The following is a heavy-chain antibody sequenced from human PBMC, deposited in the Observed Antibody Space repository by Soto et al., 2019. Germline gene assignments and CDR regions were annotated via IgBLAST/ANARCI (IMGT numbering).Heavy chain of an antibody. V-gene: IGHV3-21*01. CDR1: GFTFSSYS. CDR3: AREKHDAFDI. J-gene: IGHJ3*02. Sequence: EVQLVESGGGLVKPGGSLRLSCAASGFTFSSYSMNWVRQAPGKGLEWVSSISSSSSYIYYADSVKGRFTISRDNAKNSLYLQMNSPRAEDTAVYYCAREKHDAFDIWGQGTMVTVSS. CDR2: ISSSSSYI.